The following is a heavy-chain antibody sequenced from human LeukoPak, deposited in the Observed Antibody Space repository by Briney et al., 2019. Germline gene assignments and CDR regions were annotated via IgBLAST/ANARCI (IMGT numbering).Heavy chain of an antibody. CDR3: VQSHYDNSGYYYYFDY. Sequence: VSGPTLVNPTKTLTRTCPFPGFSLSISGGGVGWIRHPQGRALEWVALIYWDDDKRYSPSLKSRLTITKDTSKNQVVLTMTNMDPVDTATYYCVQSHYDNSGYYYYFDYWGQGTLVTVSP. D-gene: IGHD3-22*01. V-gene: IGHV2-5*02. J-gene: IGHJ4*02. CDR1: GFSLSISGGG. CDR2: IYWDDDK.